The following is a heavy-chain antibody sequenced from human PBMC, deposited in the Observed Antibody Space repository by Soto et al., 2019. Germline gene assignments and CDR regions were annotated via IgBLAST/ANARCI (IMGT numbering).Heavy chain of an antibody. D-gene: IGHD3-3*01. J-gene: IGHJ4*02. V-gene: IGHV1-69*06. CDR2: IVPMFGTS. CDR3: NRGSEYDFWSGYL. CDR1: GGTSTRYA. Sequence: QERLVQSGAEVRKPGSSVKVSCKVTGGTSTRYAINWVRQAPGQGREWMGGIVPMFGTSKYAQKFQGRVTITADTSTNIAYMELRSLRSEDTGVYYCNRGSEYDFWSGYLWGQGTLVSVSS.